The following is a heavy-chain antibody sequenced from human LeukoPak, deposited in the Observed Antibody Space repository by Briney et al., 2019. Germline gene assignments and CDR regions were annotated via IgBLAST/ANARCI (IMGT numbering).Heavy chain of an antibody. J-gene: IGHJ4*02. D-gene: IGHD3-16*01. CDR3: ARGHPYYFDS. CDR2: ITWNSATI. V-gene: IGHV3-9*01. Sequence: GGSLRLSCAASGFVFHDYVMHWVRHPPGKGLEWVAGITWNSATIGYAESVKGRFTISRDNAKKSVTLHMNNLSTEDTALYYCARGHPYYFDSWGQGAQVTVSS. CDR1: GFVFHDYV.